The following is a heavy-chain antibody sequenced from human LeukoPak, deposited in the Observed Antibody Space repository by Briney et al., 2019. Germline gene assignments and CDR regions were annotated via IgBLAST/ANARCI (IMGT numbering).Heavy chain of an antibody. D-gene: IGHD5-12*01. CDR3: ARDKGGDSGYVSFDY. Sequence: SVKVSCKASGGTFSSYAISWVRQAPGQGLEWMGGIIPIFGTANYAQKFQGRVTITADKSTGTAYMELSSLRSEDTAVYYCARDKGGDSGYVSFDYWGQGTLVTVSS. CDR1: GGTFSSYA. V-gene: IGHV1-69*06. CDR2: IIPIFGTA. J-gene: IGHJ4*02.